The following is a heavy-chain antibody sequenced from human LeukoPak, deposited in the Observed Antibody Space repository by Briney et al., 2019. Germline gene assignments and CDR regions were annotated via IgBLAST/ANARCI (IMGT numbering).Heavy chain of an antibody. CDR3: TIAARPPYYYYMDV. V-gene: IGHV1-69*01. D-gene: IGHD6-6*01. CDR2: IIPIFGTA. CDR1: GGTFSSYA. J-gene: IGHJ6*03. Sequence: SVKVSCKASGGTFSSYAISWVRQAPGQGLEWMGGIIPIFGTANYARKFQGRVTITADESTSTAYMELSSLRSEDTAVYYCTIAARPPYYYYMDVWGKGTTVTVSS.